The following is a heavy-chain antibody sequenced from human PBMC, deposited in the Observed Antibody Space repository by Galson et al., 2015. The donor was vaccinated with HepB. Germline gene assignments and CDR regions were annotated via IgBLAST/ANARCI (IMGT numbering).Heavy chain of an antibody. J-gene: IGHJ4*02. CDR3: ARVGPQYCSSTSCYYFDY. CDR1: GGTFSSYA. V-gene: IGHV1-69*13. D-gene: IGHD2-2*01. CDR2: IIPIFGTA. Sequence: SVKVSCKASGGTFSSYAISWVRQAPGQGLEWMGGIIPIFGTANYAQKFQGRVTITADESTSTAYMELSSLRSDDTAVYYCARVGPQYCSSTSCYYFDYWGQGTLVTVSS.